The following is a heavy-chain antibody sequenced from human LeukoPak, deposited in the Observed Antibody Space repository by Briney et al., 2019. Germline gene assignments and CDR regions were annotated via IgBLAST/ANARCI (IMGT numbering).Heavy chain of an antibody. CDR3: ARSYYYASGSHLDY. CDR2: INHSGST. CDR1: GGSFSGYY. Sequence: MTSETLSLTCAVYGGSFSGYYWSWIRQPPGKGLEWIGEINHSGSTNYNPSLKSRVTISVDTSKNQFSLKLTSVTAADTAVYYCARSYYYASGSHLDYWGQGTLVTVSS. V-gene: IGHV4-34*01. J-gene: IGHJ4*02. D-gene: IGHD3-10*01.